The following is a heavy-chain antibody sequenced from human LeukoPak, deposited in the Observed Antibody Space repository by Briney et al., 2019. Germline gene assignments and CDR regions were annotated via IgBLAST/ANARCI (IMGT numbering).Heavy chain of an antibody. D-gene: IGHD3-10*01. V-gene: IGHV4-59*01. Sequence: SETLSLTCTVSGGSISSYYWSWIRQPPGKGLEWIGYIYYSGSTNYNPSLKSRVTISVDTSKNQFSLKLSSVTAADTAVYYCARPPGGYYYYMDVWGKGTTVTVSS. CDR2: IYYSGST. J-gene: IGHJ6*03. CDR1: GGSISSYY. CDR3: ARPPGGYYYYMDV.